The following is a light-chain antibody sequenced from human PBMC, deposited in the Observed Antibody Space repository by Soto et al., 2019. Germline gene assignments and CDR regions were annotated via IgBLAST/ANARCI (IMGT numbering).Light chain of an antibody. Sequence: EIVMTQSPDTLSVSPGERATLTCRAGQGVTTNFAWYQQKSGQSPRLLIYDVSIRATGVPARFSATGSETDFTLTISGLKSGDSAVYFCQQYNNWPFSFGQGTRLEIK. V-gene: IGKV3-15*01. CDR2: DVS. CDR1: QGVTTN. J-gene: IGKJ5*01. CDR3: QQYNNWPFS.